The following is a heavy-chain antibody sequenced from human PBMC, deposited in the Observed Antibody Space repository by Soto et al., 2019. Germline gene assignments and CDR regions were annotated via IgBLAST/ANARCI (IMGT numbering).Heavy chain of an antibody. V-gene: IGHV3-9*01. CDR3: ASSSGPFDY. Sequence: GGSLRLSCAASGFTFDDYAMHWVRQAPGKGLEWVSGISWNSGSIGYADSVKGRFTISRDNSKNTLYLQMNSLRAEDTAVYYCASSSGPFDYWGQGTLVTVSS. J-gene: IGHJ4*02. CDR1: GFTFDDYA. D-gene: IGHD6-19*01. CDR2: ISWNSGSI.